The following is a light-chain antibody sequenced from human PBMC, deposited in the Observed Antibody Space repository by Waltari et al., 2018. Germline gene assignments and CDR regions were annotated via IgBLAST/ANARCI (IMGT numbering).Light chain of an antibody. V-gene: IGLV2-14*03. J-gene: IGLJ3*02. CDR3: CSYTTTTTWV. CDR2: GVS. Sequence: QSALTQPASVSGSPGQSITLSCSGPGSDIGGFNYVSWYQQRPGKAPKLLIYGVSQRPSGVSDRFSGSKSGNRASLTISGLQAEDDSDYYCCSYTTTTTWVFGGGTKLTVL. CDR1: GSDIGGFNY.